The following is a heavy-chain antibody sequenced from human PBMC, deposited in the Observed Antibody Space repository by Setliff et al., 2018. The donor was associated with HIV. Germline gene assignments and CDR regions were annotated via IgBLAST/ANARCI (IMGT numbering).Heavy chain of an antibody. CDR1: GFAFDTSW. Sequence: LRLSCAASGFAFDTSWMTWIRQAPGEGLEWVATIKQDGSQKFYVDSVKGRLTISRDNVKNSLFLQMNSLRVGDTAVYYCARGRWRLLHYYFDYWGQGTLVTVSS. J-gene: IGHJ4*02. CDR2: IKQDGSQK. V-gene: IGHV3-7*01. D-gene: IGHD2-15*01. CDR3: ARGRWRLLHYYFDY.